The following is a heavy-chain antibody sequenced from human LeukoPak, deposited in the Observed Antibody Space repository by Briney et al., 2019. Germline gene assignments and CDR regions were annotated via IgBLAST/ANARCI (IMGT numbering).Heavy chain of an antibody. D-gene: IGHD3-16*01. J-gene: IGHJ6*03. V-gene: IGHV1-69*05. CDR3: ARSGWGIDYYYYYMDV. CDR1: GGTFSSYA. CDR2: IIPIFGTA. Sequence: SVKVSCKASGGTFSSYAISWVRQAPGQGLEWMGGIIPIFGTANYAQKFQGRVTITTDESTSTAYMELSSLRSEDTAVYYCARSGWGIDYYYYYMDVWGKGTTVTVSS.